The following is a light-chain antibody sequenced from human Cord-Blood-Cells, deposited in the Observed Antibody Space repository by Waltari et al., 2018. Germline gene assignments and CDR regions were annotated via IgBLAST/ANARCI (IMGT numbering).Light chain of an antibody. CDR2: AAS. V-gene: IGKV1-39*01. CDR3: QQSYSTPWT. CDR1: QSISSY. Sequence: DIQMTQSPSSLSASVGDRVTITCRASQSISSYLTWYQQKPWKAPKLLIYAASSLQSGFPSRFSGSGSGTDCTLTISSLQPEDFATYYCQQSYSTPWTFGQGTKVEIK. J-gene: IGKJ1*01.